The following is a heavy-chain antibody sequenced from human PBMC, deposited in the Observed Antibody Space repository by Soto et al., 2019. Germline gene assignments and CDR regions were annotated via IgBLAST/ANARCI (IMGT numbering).Heavy chain of an antibody. CDR3: ARDRGPSSGYYPYWFDP. Sequence: QVQLVQSGAEVKKPGSSVKVSCKASGGTFSSYAITWVRQAPGQGLEGMGGIIPIFGTANYAQKFQGRVTITADESTSTAYMELSSLRSEATAVYYCARDRGPSSGYYPYWFDPWGQGTLVTVSS. CDR2: IIPIFGTA. D-gene: IGHD3-22*01. CDR1: GGTFSSYA. J-gene: IGHJ5*02. V-gene: IGHV1-69*12.